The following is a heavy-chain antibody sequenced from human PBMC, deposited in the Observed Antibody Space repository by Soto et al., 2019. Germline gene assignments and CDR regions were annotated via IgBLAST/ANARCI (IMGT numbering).Heavy chain of an antibody. CDR1: GYTFTSYD. J-gene: IGHJ5*02. CDR2: MNPNSGNT. D-gene: IGHD1-7*01. CDR3: ARGYSCNWNYGHNLFDP. V-gene: IGHV1-8*01. Sequence: ASVKLSCKASGYTFTSYDINWLLQATGQGLEWMGWMNPNSGNTGYAQKFQGRVTMTRNTSISTAYMELSSLRSEDTAVYYCARGYSCNWNYGHNLFDPWGQGSLVTVSS.